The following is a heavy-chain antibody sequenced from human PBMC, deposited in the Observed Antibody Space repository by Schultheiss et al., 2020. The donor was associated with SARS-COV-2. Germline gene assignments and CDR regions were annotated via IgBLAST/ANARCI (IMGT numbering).Heavy chain of an antibody. V-gene: IGHV3-11*01. D-gene: IGHD2-21*02. J-gene: IGHJ6*02. CDR3: ARDCGGDCYSYYYYGMDV. CDR1: GFTFSDYY. CDR2: ISSSGSTI. Sequence: GESLKISCAASGFTFSDYYMSWIRQAPGKGLEWVSYISSSGSTIYYADSVKGRFTISRDNAKNSLYLQMNSLRAEDTAVYYCARDCGGDCYSYYYYGMDVWGQGTTVTVSS.